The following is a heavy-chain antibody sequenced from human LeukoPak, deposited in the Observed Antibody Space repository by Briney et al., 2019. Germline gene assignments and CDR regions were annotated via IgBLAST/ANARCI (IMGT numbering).Heavy chain of an antibody. CDR3: AKLPSSGHRFDY. V-gene: IGHV3-23*01. CDR1: GFTFSSYP. D-gene: IGHD3-22*01. J-gene: IGHJ4*02. CDR2: ISGSGGST. Sequence: PGGSLRLSCAASGFTFSSYPMSWVRQAPGKGLEWVSAISGSGGSTYYADSVKGRFTISRDNSKNTLYLQMNSLRAEDTAVYYCAKLPSSGHRFDYWGQGTLVTVSS.